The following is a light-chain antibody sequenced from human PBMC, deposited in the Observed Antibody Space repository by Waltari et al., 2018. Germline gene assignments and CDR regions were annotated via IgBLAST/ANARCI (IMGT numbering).Light chain of an antibody. CDR2: WAS. CDR3: LQYYSRPYT. V-gene: IGKV4-1*01. CDR1: QPVLYSSNSKNY. J-gene: IGKJ2*01. Sequence: DIVMTQSPDSLAVSLGERATINCRSSQPVLYSSNSKNYFAWYQQKPGQTPKLLVYWASNRESGVPERFSGSGSGTDFTLTISSLQAEDVAVYFCLQYYSRPYTFGQGTKLDIK.